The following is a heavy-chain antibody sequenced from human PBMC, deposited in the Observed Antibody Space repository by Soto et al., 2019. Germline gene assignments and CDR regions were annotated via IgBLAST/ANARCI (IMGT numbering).Heavy chain of an antibody. V-gene: IGHV1-69*06. CDR1: RCTFRSYA. Sequence: GGSVKVTFKASRCTFRSYAISWVRQAPGQGLEWMGGIIPIFGTANYAQKFQGRVTITADKSTSTAYMELSSLRSEDTAVYYCAVVVAAKRTNWFDPWGQGTLVTVSS. CDR3: AVVVAAKRTNWFDP. J-gene: IGHJ5*02. CDR2: IIPIFGTA. D-gene: IGHD2-15*01.